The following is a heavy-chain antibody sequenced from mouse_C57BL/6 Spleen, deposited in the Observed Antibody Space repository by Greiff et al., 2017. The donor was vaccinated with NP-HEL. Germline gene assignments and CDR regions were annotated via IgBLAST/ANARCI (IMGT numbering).Heavy chain of an antibody. Sequence: QVQLQQSGAELVRPGASVTLSCKASGYTFTDYEMHWVKQTPVHGLEWIGAIDPETGGTAYNQKFKGKAILTADKSSSTAYMELRSLTSEDSAVYYCTRWGITTVPDYMDYWGQGTSVTVSS. J-gene: IGHJ4*01. CDR1: GYTFTDYE. CDR2: IDPETGGT. CDR3: TRWGITTVPDYMDY. V-gene: IGHV1-15*01. D-gene: IGHD1-1*01.